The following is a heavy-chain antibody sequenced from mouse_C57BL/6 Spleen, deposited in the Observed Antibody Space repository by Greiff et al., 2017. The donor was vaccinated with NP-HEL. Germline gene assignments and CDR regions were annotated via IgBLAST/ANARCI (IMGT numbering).Heavy chain of an antibody. Sequence: EVQLVESGGGLVKPGGSLKLSCAASGFTFSSYAMSWVRQTPEKRLEWVATISDGGSYTYYPDNVKGRFTISRDNAKNNLYLQMSHLKSEDTAMYYCARGGSTMITTGYYYAMDYWGQGTSVTVSS. CDR2: ISDGGSYT. CDR1: GFTFSSYA. V-gene: IGHV5-4*01. D-gene: IGHD2-4*01. CDR3: ARGGSTMITTGYYYAMDY. J-gene: IGHJ4*01.